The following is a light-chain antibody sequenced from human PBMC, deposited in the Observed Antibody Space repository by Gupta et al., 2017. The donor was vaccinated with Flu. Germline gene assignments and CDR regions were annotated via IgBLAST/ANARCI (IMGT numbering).Light chain of an antibody. Sequence: DIQMTQSPSSLSASVGDRVTITCRASQTISTYLNWYQQKPGKAPKLLMYVASSLQSGVPSRFRGSGSGTDFTLTISRLQPEDFATYYCQQTYTTPYSFGQGTKLEIK. J-gene: IGKJ2*03. CDR2: VAS. V-gene: IGKV1-39*01. CDR3: QQTYTTPYS. CDR1: QTISTY.